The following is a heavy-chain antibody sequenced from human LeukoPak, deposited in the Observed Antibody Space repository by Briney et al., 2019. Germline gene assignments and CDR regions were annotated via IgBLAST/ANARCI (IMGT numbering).Heavy chain of an antibody. CDR1: GFTFNSYA. V-gene: IGHV3-30-3*01. J-gene: IGHJ4*02. Sequence: PGRSLRLSCAASGFTFNSYAMHWVRQAPGKGLEWVAVISYDGSNKYYAESVKGRFTISRDNSKNTLYMQMNSLRVEDTAVYYCASEGRPVWGQGTLVTVSS. CDR2: ISYDGSNK. CDR3: ASEGRPV.